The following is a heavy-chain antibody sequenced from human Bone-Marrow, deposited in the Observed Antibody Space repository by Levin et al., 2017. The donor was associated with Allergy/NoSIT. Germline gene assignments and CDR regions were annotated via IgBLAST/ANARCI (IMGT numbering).Heavy chain of an antibody. CDR2: IYSTASS. J-gene: IGHJ6*02. D-gene: IGHD6-19*01. Sequence: ASETLSLTCNVSGVSINNYFWSWIRQPPGKGLEWIGYIYSTASSSYNPSLKNRVTISIETSKNQVSLTFPSVTAADTAVYYCARAGDWESSVWYGTKDYAMEFWGQGTTVTVSS. CDR3: ARAGDWESSVWYGTKDYAMEF. V-gene: IGHV4-59*01. CDR1: GVSINNYF.